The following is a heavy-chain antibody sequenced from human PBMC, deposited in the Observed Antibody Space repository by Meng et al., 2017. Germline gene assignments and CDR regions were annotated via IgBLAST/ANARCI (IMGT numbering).Heavy chain of an antibody. Sequence: SVNVSCQASGYTFTGYYMHWVRQAPGQGLEWVGRINPNSGGTNYAQKFQGRVTMTRDTSISTAYMELSRLRSDDTAVYYCARGLIRIAVAGEPPLNYWGQGTLVTVSS. D-gene: IGHD6-19*01. CDR2: INPNSGGT. J-gene: IGHJ4*02. CDR3: ARGLIRIAVAGEPPLNY. V-gene: IGHV1-2*06. CDR1: GYTFTGYY.